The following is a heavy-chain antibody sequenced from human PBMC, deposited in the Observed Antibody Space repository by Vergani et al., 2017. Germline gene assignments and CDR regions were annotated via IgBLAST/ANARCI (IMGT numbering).Heavy chain of an antibody. CDR3: ARAPIGDCSSTSCHNWFDP. CDR1: GFTFSSYS. V-gene: IGHV3-21*01. D-gene: IGHD2-2*01. J-gene: IGHJ5*02. CDR2: ISSSSSYI. Sequence: EVQLVESGGGLVKPGGSLRLSCAASGFTFSSYSMNWVRQAPGKGLEWVSSISSSSSYIYYADSVKGRFTISRDNAKNTLYLQMNSLRAEDTAVYYCARAPIGDCSSTSCHNWFDPWGQGTLVTVSS.